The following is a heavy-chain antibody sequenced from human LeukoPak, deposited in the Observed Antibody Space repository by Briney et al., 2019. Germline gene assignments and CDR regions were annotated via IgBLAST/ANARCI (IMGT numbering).Heavy chain of an antibody. V-gene: IGHV3-7*03. CDR2: INHNGNVN. D-gene: IGHD3-9*01. CDR1: GFTFSSYW. J-gene: IGHJ6*02. CDR3: TKDYCGKFCSAV. Sequence: GGSLRLSCAASGFTFSSYWMNWARQAPGKGLEWVASINHNGNVNYYVDSVKGRFTISRDNAKNSLYLQMNSLRAEDTAKYYCTKDYCGKFCSAVWGQGTTVTVSS.